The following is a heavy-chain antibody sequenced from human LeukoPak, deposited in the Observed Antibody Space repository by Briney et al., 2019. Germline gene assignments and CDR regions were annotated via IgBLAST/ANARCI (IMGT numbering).Heavy chain of an antibody. CDR3: ARDSGNSGYDVHDY. CDR2: IQQGGSEK. D-gene: IGHD5-12*01. Sequence: GGSLRLSCAASGFTFGSYWMTWVRQAPGKGQEWVANIQQGGSEKNYADSVKGRFTISRDNAKNSLYLQMNSLRAEDTAVYYCARDSGNSGYDVHDYRGQGTLATVSS. J-gene: IGHJ4*02. V-gene: IGHV3-7*01. CDR1: GFTFGSYW.